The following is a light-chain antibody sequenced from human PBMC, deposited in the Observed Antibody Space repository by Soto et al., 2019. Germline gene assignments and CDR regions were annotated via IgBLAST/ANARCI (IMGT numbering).Light chain of an antibody. CDR2: DVS. Sequence: QSALTQPASVSGSPGQSITISCTGTSSDVGGYNYVSWYQQHPGKAPKLMIYDVSNRPSGVSNRFSGSKSGNTDSLTISGLQAEDEADYYCSSYTSSSTYVFGTGTKVTVL. CDR3: SSYTSSSTYV. J-gene: IGLJ1*01. V-gene: IGLV2-14*01. CDR1: SSDVGGYNY.